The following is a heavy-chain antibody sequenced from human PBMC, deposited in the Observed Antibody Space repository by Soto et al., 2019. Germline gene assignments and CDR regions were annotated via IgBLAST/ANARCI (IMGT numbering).Heavy chain of an antibody. CDR3: ARVRGIGLAGTKAGGMDV. D-gene: IGHD6-19*01. CDR1: GGTFSSYT. CDR2: IIPILGIA. Sequence: QVQLVQSGAEVKKPGSSVKVSCKASGGTFSSYTISWVRQAPGQGLEWMGRIIPILGIADYAQKYQGRVTITADKSTSTXIRELSNVRSEDTAVYYCARVRGIGLAGTKAGGMDVWGQGTTVTVSS. V-gene: IGHV1-69*02. J-gene: IGHJ6*02.